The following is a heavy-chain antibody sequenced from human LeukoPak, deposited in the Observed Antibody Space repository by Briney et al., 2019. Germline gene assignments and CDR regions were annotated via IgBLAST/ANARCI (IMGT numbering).Heavy chain of an antibody. CDR2: INHSGST. V-gene: IGHV4-34*01. J-gene: IGHJ4*02. Sequence: SETLSLTCAVYGGSLSGYYWSWIRQPPGKGLEWIGEINHSGSTNYNPSLKSRVTISVDTSKNQFSLKLSSVTAADTAVYYCARPTAMVRGLAYFDYWGQGTLVTVSS. CDR3: ARPTAMVRGLAYFDY. CDR1: GGSLSGYY. D-gene: IGHD3-10*01.